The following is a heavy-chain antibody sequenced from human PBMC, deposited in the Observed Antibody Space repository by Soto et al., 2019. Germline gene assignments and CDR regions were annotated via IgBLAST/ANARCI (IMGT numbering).Heavy chain of an antibody. J-gene: IGHJ4*02. CDR1: GYSFTSYW. D-gene: IGHD1-20*01. CDR2: IDPSDSYT. Sequence: PGESLKISCKGSGYSFTSYWISWVRQMPGKGLEWMGRIDPSDSYTNYSPSFQGHVTISADKSISTAYLQWSSLKASDTAMYYCARHGHITGTSHRFDYWGQGTLVTVAS. CDR3: ARHGHITGTSHRFDY. V-gene: IGHV5-10-1*01.